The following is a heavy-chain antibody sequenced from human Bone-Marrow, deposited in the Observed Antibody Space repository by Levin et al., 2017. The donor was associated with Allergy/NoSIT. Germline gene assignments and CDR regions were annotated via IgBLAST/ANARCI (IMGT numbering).Heavy chain of an antibody. CDR2: ISSANNYI. Sequence: SGGSLRLSCAASGFTFSSYSMNWVRQAPGKGLEWVSSISSANNYIYYSDSVKGRFTISRDNAKSSLYLQMNSLRAEDTAMYYCARDPAGYDSSGYYSRVAFDIWGQGTMVTVSS. D-gene: IGHD3-22*01. J-gene: IGHJ3*02. CDR1: GFTFSSYS. CDR3: ARDPAGYDSSGYYSRVAFDI. V-gene: IGHV3-21*06.